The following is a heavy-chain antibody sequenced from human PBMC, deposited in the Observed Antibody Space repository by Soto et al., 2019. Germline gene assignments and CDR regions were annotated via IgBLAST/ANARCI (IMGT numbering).Heavy chain of an antibody. Sequence: GSLTLSCAASGSTFTLSSRTWVRRSPGKGMEWVSTTGLNGRTTYYADSVKGRFTVSRDNSKNTLDLHMSSLRAEDTAVYYCATVHSTSRSFDYWGQRTLVTVSS. CDR3: ATVHSTSRSFDY. D-gene: IGHD6-6*01. CDR2: TGLNGRTT. CDR1: GSTFTLSS. J-gene: IGHJ4*02. V-gene: IGHV3-23*01.